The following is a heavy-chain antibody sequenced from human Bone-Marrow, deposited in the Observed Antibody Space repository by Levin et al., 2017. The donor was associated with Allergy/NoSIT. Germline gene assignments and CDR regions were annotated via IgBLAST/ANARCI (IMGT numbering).Heavy chain of an antibody. CDR2: ISYDGSDE. D-gene: IGHD3-3*01. CDR3: ARKEGYDIWSGSD. CDR1: GFTFSSYA. Sequence: GGSLRLSCVASGFTFSSYAMYWVRQAPGKGLEWVSLISYDGSDEYYADSVKGRFTISRDNSDDTVYLQMNNVTPDDTGVYYCARKEGYDIWSGSDWGQGTLVTVSS. V-gene: IGHV3-30*03. J-gene: IGHJ4*02.